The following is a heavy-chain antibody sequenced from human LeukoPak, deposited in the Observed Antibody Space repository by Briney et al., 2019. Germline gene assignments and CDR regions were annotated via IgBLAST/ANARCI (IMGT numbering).Heavy chain of an antibody. J-gene: IGHJ5*02. D-gene: IGHD2-15*01. CDR1: GGSISSCY. CDR3: ARELFLGYCSGGSCYSRWMNWFDP. CDR2: IYYSGST. Sequence: PSETLSLTCTVSGGSISSCYWSWIVQPPGKGLEWIGYIYYSGSTNYNPSLKSRVTISVDTSKNQFSLRLSSVTAADTAVYYCARELFLGYCSGGSCYSRWMNWFDPWGQGTLVTVSS. V-gene: IGHV4-59*01.